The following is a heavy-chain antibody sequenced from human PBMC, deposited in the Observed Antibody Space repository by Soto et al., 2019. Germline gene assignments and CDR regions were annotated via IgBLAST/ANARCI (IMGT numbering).Heavy chain of an antibody. CDR1: GFTFSSYS. CDR2: ISSSSSYI. Sequence: PGGSLRLSCAASGFTFSSYSMNWVRRAPGKGLEWVSSISSSSSYIYYADSAKGRFTISRDNAKNSLYLQMNSLRAEDTAVYYCARDDDYGGNGFDYWGQGTLVTVSS. CDR3: ARDDDYGGNGFDY. V-gene: IGHV3-21*01. J-gene: IGHJ4*02. D-gene: IGHD4-17*01.